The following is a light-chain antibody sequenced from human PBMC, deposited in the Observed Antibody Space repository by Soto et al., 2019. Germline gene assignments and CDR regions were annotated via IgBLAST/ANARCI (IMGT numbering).Light chain of an antibody. Sequence: EIVLTQSPATLSVSPGERATLSCRASQSVSSYLAWYQQKPGQAPRLLIYDASNRATGIPARFSGSGSGTDFTLTISSLEPEDFAVYYCQQRSNWPGTFGPGTKVDIK. J-gene: IGKJ3*01. CDR3: QQRSNWPGT. CDR2: DAS. V-gene: IGKV3-11*01. CDR1: QSVSSY.